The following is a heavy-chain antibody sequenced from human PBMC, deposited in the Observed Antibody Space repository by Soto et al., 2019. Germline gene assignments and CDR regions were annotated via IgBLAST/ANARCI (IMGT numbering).Heavy chain of an antibody. J-gene: IGHJ4*02. Sequence: PSETLSLTCTVSGGSISSYYWTWIRQPPGKGLEWIGYIYYSGSTNYNPSLKSRVTISVDTSKNQFSLKLSSVTAAETAVYYCARSVRFLERYYFDYWGQGTLVTVSS. CDR3: ARSVRFLERYYFDY. CDR2: IYYSGST. D-gene: IGHD3-3*01. V-gene: IGHV4-59*01. CDR1: GGSISSYY.